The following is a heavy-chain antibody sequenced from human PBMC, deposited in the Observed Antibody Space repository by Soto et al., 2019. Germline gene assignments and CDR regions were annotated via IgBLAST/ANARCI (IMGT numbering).Heavy chain of an antibody. V-gene: IGHV3-23*01. CDR2: ISESGHHT. CDR1: GFPSSTYA. J-gene: IGHJ2*01. CDR3: TKSDGCGGGACYTGTYHYFDV. Sequence: DVHLLESGGGLVEPGGSLTLSCAASGFPSSTYALNWVRQAPGKGPEWVSTISESGHHTYYADSVKGRFTISRDKSKNTLSLQMNSVRVDDTAIYYCTKSDGCGGGACYTGTYHYFDVWGRGTLVTVSS. D-gene: IGHD3-16*02.